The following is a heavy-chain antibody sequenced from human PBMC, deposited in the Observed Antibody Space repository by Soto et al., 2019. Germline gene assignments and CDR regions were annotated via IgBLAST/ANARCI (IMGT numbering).Heavy chain of an antibody. CDR1: GYTLTSYY. CDR2: INPSGGST. V-gene: IGHV1-46*01. CDR3: ARDRGVVVAATHFDY. J-gene: IGHJ4*02. Sequence: ASVKVSCKASGYTLTSYYMHWVRQAPGQGLEWMGIINPSGGSTSYAQKFQGRVTMTRDTSTSTVYMELSSLRSEDTAVYYCARDRGVVVAATHFDYRGQGTLVTVSS. D-gene: IGHD2-15*01.